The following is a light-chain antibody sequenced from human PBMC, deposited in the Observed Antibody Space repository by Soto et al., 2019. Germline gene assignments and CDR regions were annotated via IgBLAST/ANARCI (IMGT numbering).Light chain of an antibody. V-gene: IGLV8-61*01. CDR3: ALYMGSGIYV. J-gene: IGLJ1*01. Sequence: QTVVTQEPSFSVSPGGTVTLTCGFNSGSVSASSYPSWYQQTPGQTPRTLIYSTNNRSSGVPDRFSGSILGNKAALTITGAQAEDESHYYCALYMGSGIYVFGTGTKLTVL. CDR2: STN. CDR1: SGSVSASSY.